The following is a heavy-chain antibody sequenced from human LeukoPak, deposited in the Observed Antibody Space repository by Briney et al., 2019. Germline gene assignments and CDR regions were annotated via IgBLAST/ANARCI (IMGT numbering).Heavy chain of an antibody. Sequence: GGSLRLSCAASGFTFSSYWMSWDRQAPGKGLEWVANIKKDGSEKFYVDSVKGRFTISRDNAKKSLYLQMNSLRAEDTAVYYCAELGITMIGGVWGKGTTVTISS. CDR1: GFTFSSYW. V-gene: IGHV3-7*01. CDR3: AELGITMIGGV. J-gene: IGHJ6*04. D-gene: IGHD3-10*02. CDR2: IKKDGSEK.